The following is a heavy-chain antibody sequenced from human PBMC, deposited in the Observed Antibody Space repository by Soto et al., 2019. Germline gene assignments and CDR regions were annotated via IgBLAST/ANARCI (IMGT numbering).Heavy chain of an antibody. CDR1: GGSISSKSYS. Sequence: PSETLSLTCSVSGGSISSKSYSWGWIRQPPGKGLEWIGTFYYSENTYYNPSLKSRVTISVDKSKNQFSLKLSSVTAADTAVYYCARGGRPGYSSSWYGFRYGMDVWGQGTTVTVSS. V-gene: IGHV4-39*07. CDR3: ARGGRPGYSSSWYGFRYGMDV. D-gene: IGHD6-13*01. J-gene: IGHJ6*02. CDR2: FYYSENT.